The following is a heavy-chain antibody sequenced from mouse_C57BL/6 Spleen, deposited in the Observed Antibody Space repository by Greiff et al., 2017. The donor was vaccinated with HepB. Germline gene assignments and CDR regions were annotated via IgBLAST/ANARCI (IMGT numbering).Heavy chain of an antibody. CDR2: IDPSDSET. CDR3: ARGYDALAY. J-gene: IGHJ3*01. D-gene: IGHD2-2*01. V-gene: IGHV1-52*01. Sequence: QVQLKQPGAKLVRPGSSVKLSCKASGYTFTSYWMHWVKQRPIQGLEWIGNIDPSDSETHYNQKFKDKATLTVDKSSSTAYMQLSSLTSEDSAVYYCARGYDALAYWGQGTLVTVSA. CDR1: GYTFTSYW.